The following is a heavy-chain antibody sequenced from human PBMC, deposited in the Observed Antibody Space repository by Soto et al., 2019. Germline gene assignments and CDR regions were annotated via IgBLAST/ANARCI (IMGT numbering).Heavy chain of an antibody. Sequence: SETLSLTCTVSGGSISSSSYYWGWIRQPPGKGLEWIGSIYYSGSTYYNPSLKSRVTISVDTSKNQFSLKLSSVTAADTAVYYCAIRRYSYLGNWFDPWSQGTLVTVSS. D-gene: IGHD5-18*01. V-gene: IGHV4-39*01. J-gene: IGHJ5*02. CDR2: IYYSGST. CDR1: GGSISSSSYY. CDR3: AIRRYSYLGNWFDP.